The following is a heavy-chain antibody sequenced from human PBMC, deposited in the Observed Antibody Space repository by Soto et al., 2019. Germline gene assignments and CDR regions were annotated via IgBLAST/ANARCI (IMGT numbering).Heavy chain of an antibody. CDR1: GYTFTSYY. J-gene: IGHJ4*02. CDR3: ASVDYDSSGYYHYYFDY. Sequence: EASVKVSCKASGYTFTSYYMHWVRQAPGQGLEWMGIINPSGGSTSYAQKFQGRVTMTRDTSTSTVYMELSSLRSEDTAVYYCASVDYDSSGYYHYYFDYWGQGTLVTVSS. V-gene: IGHV1-46*01. CDR2: INPSGGST. D-gene: IGHD3-22*01.